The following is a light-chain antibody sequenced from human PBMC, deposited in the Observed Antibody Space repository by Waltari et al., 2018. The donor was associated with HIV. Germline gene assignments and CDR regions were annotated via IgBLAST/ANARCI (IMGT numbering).Light chain of an antibody. J-gene: IGLJ3*02. CDR2: SNN. CDR3: AAWDDSLNGWV. CDR1: SSNIGSNT. V-gene: IGLV1-44*01. Sequence: QSVLTQPPSASGTPGQRVTISCSGSSSNIGSNTVNWYQQLPGTAPKPLIYSNNQRPSGVPDRCSGSKSGTSASLAISVLQSEDEADYYCAAWDDSLNGWVFGGGTKLTVL.